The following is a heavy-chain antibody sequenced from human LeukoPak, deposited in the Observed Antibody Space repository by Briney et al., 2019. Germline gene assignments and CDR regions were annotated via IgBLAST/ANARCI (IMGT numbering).Heavy chain of an antibody. CDR1: GGSFSGYY. Sequence: SETLSLTCAVYGGSFSGYYWSWIRRPPGKGLEWIGEIDHSGSTNYNPSLKSRVTTSVDTSKNQFSLKLNSVTAADTAVYYCARTNTVFYYFDYWGQGNLITVAS. CDR2: IDHSGST. D-gene: IGHD1/OR15-1a*01. CDR3: ARTNTVFYYFDY. J-gene: IGHJ4*02. V-gene: IGHV4-34*01.